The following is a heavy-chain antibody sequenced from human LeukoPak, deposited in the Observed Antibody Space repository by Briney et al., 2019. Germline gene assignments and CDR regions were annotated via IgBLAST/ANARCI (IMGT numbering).Heavy chain of an antibody. J-gene: IGHJ4*02. CDR2: ISSSTSYM. D-gene: IGHD5-18*01. CDR1: GLTFRSYG. Sequence: SGGSLRLSCAASGLTFRSYGMTWVRQAPGKGLECVSSISSSTSYMYYADSVTGRFPISRDNAKNSLYLQMNSLKAEDTAVYFCATGYSYAPDYWGQGTLVTVSS. CDR3: ATGYSYAPDY. V-gene: IGHV3-21*01.